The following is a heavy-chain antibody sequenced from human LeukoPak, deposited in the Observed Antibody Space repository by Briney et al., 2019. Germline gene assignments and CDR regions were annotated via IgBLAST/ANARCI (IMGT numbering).Heavy chain of an antibody. D-gene: IGHD3-16*01. J-gene: IGHJ5*02. CDR1: GGSISSGSYY. CDR3: ARTLRWGNWFGP. Sequence: PSETLSLTCTVSGGSISSGSYYWSWIRQPAGKGLEWIGRIYTSGSTNYNPSLKSRVTISVDTSKNQFSLKLSSVTAADTAVYYCARTLRWGNWFGPWGQGTLVTVSS. V-gene: IGHV4-61*02. CDR2: IYTSGST.